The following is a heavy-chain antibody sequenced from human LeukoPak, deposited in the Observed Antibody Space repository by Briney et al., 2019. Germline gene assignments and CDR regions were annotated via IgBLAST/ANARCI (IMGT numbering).Heavy chain of an antibody. CDR3: AKAGYQDFWSGSMYYFDY. CDR1: GFTFSSYW. D-gene: IGHD3-3*02. J-gene: IGHJ4*02. CDR2: IKQDGSEK. V-gene: IGHV3-7*03. Sequence: GGSLRLSCAASGFTFSSYWMSWVRQAPGKGLEWVANIKQDGSEKYYVDSVKGRFTISRDNAKNSLYLQMNSLRAEDTALYYCAKAGYQDFWSGSMYYFDYWGQGTLVTVSS.